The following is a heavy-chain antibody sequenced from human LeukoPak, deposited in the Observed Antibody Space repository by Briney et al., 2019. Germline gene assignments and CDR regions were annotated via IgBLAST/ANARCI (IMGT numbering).Heavy chain of an antibody. V-gene: IGHV3-23*01. CDR3: ARDRDTYYDSSGRAFDI. J-gene: IGHJ3*02. Sequence: GGSLRLSCAASGFTFSSYAMSWVRQAPGKGLEWVSAISGSGGSTYYADSVKGRFTISRDSSKNTLYLQMNRLRAEDTAVYYCARDRDTYYDSSGRAFDIWGQGTMVTVSS. CDR2: ISGSGGST. D-gene: IGHD3-22*01. CDR1: GFTFSSYA.